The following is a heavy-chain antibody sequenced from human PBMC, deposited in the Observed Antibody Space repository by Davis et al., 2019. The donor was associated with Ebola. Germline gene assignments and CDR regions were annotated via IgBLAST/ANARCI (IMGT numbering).Heavy chain of an antibody. J-gene: IGHJ4*02. V-gene: IGHV4-59*01. CDR2: IYYSGSY. CDR1: GDSITTYY. CDR3: ARSYGVNSPFWY. Sequence: PSETLSLTCTVSGDSITTYYWSWIRQPPGRGLEWVGYIYYSGSYIYKSSLKSRVTISVDTSNNQFSLKLNSVTAADTAVYYCARSYGVNSPFWYWGQGTLVTVSS. D-gene: IGHD4-23*01.